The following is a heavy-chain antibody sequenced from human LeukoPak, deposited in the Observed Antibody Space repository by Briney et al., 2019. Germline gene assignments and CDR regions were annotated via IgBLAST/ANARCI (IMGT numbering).Heavy chain of an antibody. Sequence: GGSLRLSCAASGFTVSSNYMSWVRQAPGKGLEWVSVIYSGGSTYYADSVKGRFTISRDNSKNTLYLQMNSLRAEDTAVYYCALHEYDSSGYYYSYFDYWGQGTLVTVSS. CDR3: ALHEYDSSGYYYSYFDY. V-gene: IGHV3-66*01. D-gene: IGHD3-22*01. CDR1: GFTVSSNY. CDR2: IYSGGST. J-gene: IGHJ4*02.